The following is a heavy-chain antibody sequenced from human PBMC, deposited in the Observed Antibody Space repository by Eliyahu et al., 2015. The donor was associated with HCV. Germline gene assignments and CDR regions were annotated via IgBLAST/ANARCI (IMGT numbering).Heavy chain of an antibody. Sequence: QVQLQESGPGLVKPSETLSLTCTVSGGSLXSSYWSWLRQPPGKGLEWIAYIXYSGSNNYNPXXKSRVTISVDTSKNQFSLKLSSVTAADTAVYYCASGGGGIAVAGTGGWFDPWGQGTLVTVSS. CDR2: IXYSGSN. CDR3: ASGGGGIAVAGTGGWFDP. J-gene: IGHJ5*02. D-gene: IGHD6-19*01. CDR1: GGSLXSSY. V-gene: IGHV4-59*01.